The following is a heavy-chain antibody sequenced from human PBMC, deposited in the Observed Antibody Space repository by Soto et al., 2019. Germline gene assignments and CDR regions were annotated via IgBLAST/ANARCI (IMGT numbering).Heavy chain of an antibody. CDR1: GYSFTSYW. CDR3: ARQGIAFGYYYGMDV. V-gene: IGHV5-51*01. D-gene: IGHD3-3*02. J-gene: IGHJ6*02. Sequence: PGESLKISCKGSGYSFTSYWIGWVRQMPGKGLEWMGIIYPGDSDTRYSPSFQGQVTISADKSISTAYLQWSSLKAPDTAMYYCARQGIAFGYYYGMDVWGQGTTVTVS. CDR2: IYPGDSDT.